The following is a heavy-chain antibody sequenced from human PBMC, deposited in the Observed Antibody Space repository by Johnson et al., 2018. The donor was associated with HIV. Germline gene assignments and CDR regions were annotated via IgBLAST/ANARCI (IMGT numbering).Heavy chain of an antibody. CDR2: ICGSGGSL. V-gene: IGHV3-23*01. CDR1: GFTFSNAW. CDR3: AKDLPGWRHAFDI. D-gene: IGHD2-15*01. Sequence: VQLMESGGGLVKPGGSLTLSCAASGFTFSNAWMSWVRQAPGKGLEWVSCICGSGGSLYYAESVKGRFTISRDNSKNTLYLQMSSLRAEDTAVYYCAKDLPGWRHAFDIWGQGTMVTVSS. J-gene: IGHJ3*02.